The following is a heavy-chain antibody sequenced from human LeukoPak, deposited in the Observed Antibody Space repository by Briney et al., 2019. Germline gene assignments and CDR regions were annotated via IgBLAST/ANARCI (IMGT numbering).Heavy chain of an antibody. CDR2: ISGSGGKT. Sequence: GGSLRLSCAASGITFSSYGMSWVRQAPGKGLEWVSVISGSGGKTDYADSVKGRFTSSRDNSKNTMYVQMNSLRVEDTAEYYCTKDLGYDYVWGEGNLYDYWGQGILVTVSS. D-gene: IGHD3-16*01. CDR3: TKDLGYDYVWGEGNLYDY. CDR1: GITFSSYG. V-gene: IGHV3-23*01. J-gene: IGHJ4*02.